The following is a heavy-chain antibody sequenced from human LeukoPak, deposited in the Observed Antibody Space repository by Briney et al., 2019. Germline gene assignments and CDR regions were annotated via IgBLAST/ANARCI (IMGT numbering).Heavy chain of an antibody. D-gene: IGHD3-10*01. CDR2: ISGDGDST. V-gene: IGHV3-23*01. CDR1: GFTFSNYA. J-gene: IGHJ4*02. CDR3: AKDPSYGSGTLYPPFDH. Sequence: GGSLRLSCAVSGFTFSNYAMNWVRQAPGKGLEWISSISGDGDSTYYPDSMRGRFTIARDNSQSTLFLQLNSLRAEDTAVYYCAKDPSYGSGTLYPPFDHWGQGALVTVSS.